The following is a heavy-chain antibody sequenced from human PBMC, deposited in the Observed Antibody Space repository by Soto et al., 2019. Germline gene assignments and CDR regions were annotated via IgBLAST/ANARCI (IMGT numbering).Heavy chain of an antibody. CDR3: VRASATDYFAA. J-gene: IGHJ4*02. V-gene: IGHV3-30*04. CDR2: ISYDGRKK. CDR1: AFTLSSYT. Sequence: QVQLVESGGGVVQPGRSLRLSCAASAFTLSSYTIHWVRQAPGKGLEWVAVISYDGRKKYYADSVKGRFTISRDNSKNTLSLQMSSLRTEDTAVYYCVRASATDYFAAWGQGTLVSVSS.